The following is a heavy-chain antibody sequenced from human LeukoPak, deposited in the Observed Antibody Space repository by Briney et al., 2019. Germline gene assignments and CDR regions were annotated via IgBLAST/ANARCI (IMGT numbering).Heavy chain of an antibody. CDR2: MNPNSGNT. Sequence: ASVKVSCKASGYTFTSYDINRVRQATGQGLEWMGWMNPNSGNTGYAQKFQGRVTMTRNTSISTAYMELSSLRSEDTAVYYCARSEWGSNYGVYYYGMDVWGQGTTVTVSS. J-gene: IGHJ6*02. D-gene: IGHD3-16*01. V-gene: IGHV1-8*01. CDR3: ARSEWGSNYGVYYYGMDV. CDR1: GYTFTSYD.